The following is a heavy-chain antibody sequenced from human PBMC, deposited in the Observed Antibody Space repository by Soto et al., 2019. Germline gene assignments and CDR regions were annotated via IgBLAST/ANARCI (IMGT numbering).Heavy chain of an antibody. CDR3: ARATLHLGELYSGLDY. J-gene: IGHJ4*02. D-gene: IGHD3-16*01. V-gene: IGHV4-34*01. CDR1: GGSFSGYY. CDR2: INHSGST. Sequence: SETLSLTCAVYGGSFSGYYWSWIRQPPGKGLEWIGEINHSGSTNYNPSLKSRVTISVDTSKNQFSLKLSSVTAADTAVYYCARATLHLGELYSGLDYWGQGTLVTVSS.